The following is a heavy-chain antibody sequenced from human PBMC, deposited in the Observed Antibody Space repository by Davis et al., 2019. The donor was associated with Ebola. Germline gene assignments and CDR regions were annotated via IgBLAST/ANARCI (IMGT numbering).Heavy chain of an antibody. D-gene: IGHD2-2*01. CDR3: ARGTHYAHDY. CDR2: TNSDGSIT. V-gene: IGHV3-74*03. J-gene: IGHJ4*02. Sequence: PGGSLRLSCAASGFTFSSHWMHWVRQAPGKGLVWVSRTNSDGSITTYADSVKGRLTISRDNAKNTLYLQMNSLRAEDTAVYYCARGTHYAHDYWGQGTLVTVSS. CDR1: GFTFSSHW.